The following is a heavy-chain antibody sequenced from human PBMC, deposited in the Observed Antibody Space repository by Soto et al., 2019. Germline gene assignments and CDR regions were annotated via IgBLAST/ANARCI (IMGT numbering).Heavy chain of an antibody. CDR1: GYTFTGYL. J-gene: IGHJ6*02. V-gene: IGHV1-2*02. CDR3: ARTMTTVTRRGMDV. CDR2: INPNSGGT. Sequence: GASVKVSCKASGYTFTGYLMHWVRQAPGQGPEWMGWINPNSGGTNSAQKFQGRIIMTRDTSISTAYMELSSLRSDDTAIYYCARTMTTVTRRGMDVWGQGTTVTVSS. D-gene: IGHD4-17*01.